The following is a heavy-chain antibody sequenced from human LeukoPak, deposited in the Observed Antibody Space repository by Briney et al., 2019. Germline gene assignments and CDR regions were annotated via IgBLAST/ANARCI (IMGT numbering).Heavy chain of an antibody. CDR2: ISADGGST. CDR1: GLNFDDSA. Sequence: GGSLRLSCVASGLNFDDSAMHWVRQAPGKGLEWVSLISADGGSTFSADSVKGRFSISRDKRKNSLYLQMNSLRSEDTAMYYCAKESGKFDYWGQGTLVAVSS. CDR3: AKESGKFDY. V-gene: IGHV3-43*02. J-gene: IGHJ4*02.